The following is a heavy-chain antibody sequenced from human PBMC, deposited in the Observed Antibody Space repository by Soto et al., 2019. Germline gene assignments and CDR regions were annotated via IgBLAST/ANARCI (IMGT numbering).Heavy chain of an antibody. J-gene: IGHJ4*02. CDR3: AKAYFVWSSEQPYYFDY. Sequence: CSLRLSCAASGFTFSNYAMTWALQDPGKGLEWVSGISGSGGRSYYADSVKGRFTISRDNSKSTLYLQMNSLRAEDTAVYYCAKAYFVWSSEQPYYFDYWGQGTLVTVSP. D-gene: IGHD3-16*01. V-gene: IGHV3-23*01. CDR2: ISGSGGRS. CDR1: GFTFSNYA.